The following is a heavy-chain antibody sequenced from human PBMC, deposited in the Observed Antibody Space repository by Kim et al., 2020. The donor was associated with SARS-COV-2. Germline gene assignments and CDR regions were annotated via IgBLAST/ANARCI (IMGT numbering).Heavy chain of an antibody. J-gene: IGHJ6*02. CDR2: IIPIFGTA. CDR1: GGTFSSYA. V-gene: IGHV1-69*13. CDR3: AREQRWLQSGDTNYYDYYGMDV. Sequence: SVKVSCKASGGTFSSYAISWVRQAPGQGLEWMGGIIPIFGTANYAQKFQGRVTITADESTSTAYMELSSLRSEDTAVYYCAREQRWLQSGDTNYYDYYGMDVWGQGTTVTVSS. D-gene: IGHD5-12*01.